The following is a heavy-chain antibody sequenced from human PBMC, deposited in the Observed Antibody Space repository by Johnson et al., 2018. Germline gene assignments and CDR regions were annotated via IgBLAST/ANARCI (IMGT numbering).Heavy chain of an antibody. D-gene: IGHD4-17*01. CDR2: ISRSGSTI. V-gene: IGHV3-48*04. J-gene: IGHJ6*02. Sequence: VQLVQSGGGLVQPGGSLRLSCAASGFTFSSYAMSWVRQAPGKGLQWVSYISRSGSTIYYADSVKGRFTISGDNAKNSLYLKMNSLGAEDPAVYYCGKDGAVTTAYYYYDGMDVWGQGTTVTVSS. CDR1: GFTFSSYA. CDR3: GKDGAVTTAYYYYDGMDV.